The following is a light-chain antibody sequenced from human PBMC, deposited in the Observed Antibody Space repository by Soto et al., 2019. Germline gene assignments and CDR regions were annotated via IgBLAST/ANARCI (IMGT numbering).Light chain of an antibody. CDR3: SSYTSSSTQSVV. CDR2: DVS. V-gene: IGLV2-14*01. CDR1: SSDVGGYNY. Sequence: QSALTQPASVSGSPGQSITISCTGTSSDVGGYNYVSWYQQHPGKAPKLMIYDVSNRPSGVSNRFSGSKSGNTASLTISGLQAKDEADYYCSSYTSSSTQSVVFGGGTKLTVL. J-gene: IGLJ2*01.